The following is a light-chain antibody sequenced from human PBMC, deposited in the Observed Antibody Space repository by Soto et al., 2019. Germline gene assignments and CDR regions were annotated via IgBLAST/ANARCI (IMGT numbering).Light chain of an antibody. J-gene: IGKJ1*01. V-gene: IGKV3-11*01. CDR1: HSVSRY. Sequence: IVLTQSPATLSLSPWERATLSCRASHSVSRYLAWYQLKLGQAPRLLIYDASSRTTGIPARFSGSGSGTDFTLTISSLEPEDFAVYYCQQRSTWPRTFGQGTKVDIK. CDR3: QQRSTWPRT. CDR2: DAS.